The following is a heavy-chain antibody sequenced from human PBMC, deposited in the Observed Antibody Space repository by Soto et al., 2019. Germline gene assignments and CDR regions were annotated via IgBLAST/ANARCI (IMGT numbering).Heavy chain of an antibody. D-gene: IGHD3-22*01. V-gene: IGHV3-30-3*01. CDR3: ARDLKARYSYDSSGYYYGFDY. Sequence: QVQLVESGGGVVQPGRSLRLSCAASGFTFSSYAMHWVHQAPGKGLEWGAVISYDGSNKYYADSVKGRFTISRDNSKNTLYLQMNSLRAEDTAVYYCARDLKARYSYDSSGYYYGFDYWGQGTLVPVSS. J-gene: IGHJ4*02. CDR1: GFTFSSYA. CDR2: ISYDGSNK.